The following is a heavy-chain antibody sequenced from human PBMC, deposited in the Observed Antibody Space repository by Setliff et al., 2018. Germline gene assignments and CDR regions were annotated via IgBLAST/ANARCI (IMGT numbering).Heavy chain of an antibody. CDR1: GFTFSSYW. J-gene: IGHJ4*02. Sequence: PGGSLRLSCAASGFTFSSYWMSWVRQAPGKGLEWVANIKQDGSEKYYADSVKGRFTISRDNSKNTLYLQMNSLRAEDTAVYYCARVYDFWSGYYVDYWGQGTLVTVSS. CDR3: ARVYDFWSGYYVDY. CDR2: IKQDGSEK. D-gene: IGHD3-3*01. V-gene: IGHV3-7*01.